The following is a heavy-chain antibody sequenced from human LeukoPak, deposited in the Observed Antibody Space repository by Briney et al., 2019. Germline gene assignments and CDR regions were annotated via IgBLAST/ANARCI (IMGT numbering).Heavy chain of an antibody. V-gene: IGHV3-11*01. CDR3: ASGRDIPVAGTGGYFDS. Sequence: GGSLTLSWAASGLTPGGYHVKWIRQAPREGLEWVWYVSPGGHTAYFAESLKGRFTPSRDKAKTPLYLQMNRLTGEETAVYFCASGRDIPVAGTGGYFDSWGQGALVTVPP. CDR2: VSPGGHTA. J-gene: IGHJ4*02. D-gene: IGHD6-19*01. CDR1: GLTPGGYH.